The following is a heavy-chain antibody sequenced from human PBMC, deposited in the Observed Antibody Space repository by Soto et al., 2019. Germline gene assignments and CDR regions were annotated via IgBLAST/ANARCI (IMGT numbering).Heavy chain of an antibody. J-gene: IGHJ6*03. V-gene: IGHV3-21*01. Sequence: GGSLRLSCAASGFNFRSYSMNWVRQAPGKGLEWVSCISSSSSCLYYAVSVKGRFTISRDNAKNSLYLQMNSLRAEDTAVYYWARDSGERDYYYYMDVWGKGTTVIVSS. CDR1: GFNFRSYS. CDR3: ARDSGERDYYYYMDV. CDR2: ISSSSSCL. D-gene: IGHD7-27*01.